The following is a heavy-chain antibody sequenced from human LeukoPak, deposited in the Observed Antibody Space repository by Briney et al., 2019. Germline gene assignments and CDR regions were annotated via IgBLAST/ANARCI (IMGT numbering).Heavy chain of an antibody. V-gene: IGHV1-2*02. D-gene: IGHD3-10*01. CDR2: INPKSGGT. CDR1: GYTFIDYY. J-gene: IGHJ4*02. Sequence: ASVKVSFKASGYTFIDYYMHWVRQAPGQGLEWMGWINPKSGGTNYAQKFQGRVTMTWDTSINTAYMELSRLRSDDTAVYYCARGRTLVRGIIIRGDYWGQGTLVTVSS. CDR3: ARGRTLVRGIIIRGDY.